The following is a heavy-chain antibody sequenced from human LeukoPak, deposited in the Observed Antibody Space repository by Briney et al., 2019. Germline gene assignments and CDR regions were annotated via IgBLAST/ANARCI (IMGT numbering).Heavy chain of an antibody. J-gene: IGHJ4*02. CDR1: GFIFSNYW. CDR2: MNEDGSHV. CDR3: ATHSGFRHDY. Sequence: GGSLRLSCADSGFIFSNYWMSWVRQAPGKGLEWVANMNEDGSHVYYVGSVKGRFTISRDNAKSSLYLQMNSLRAKDTAVYYCATHSGFRHDYWGQGTLVTVSS. V-gene: IGHV3-7*01. D-gene: IGHD5-18*01.